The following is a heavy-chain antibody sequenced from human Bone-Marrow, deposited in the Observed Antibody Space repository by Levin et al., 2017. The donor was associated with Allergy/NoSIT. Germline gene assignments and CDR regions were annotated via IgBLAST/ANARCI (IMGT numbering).Heavy chain of an antibody. D-gene: IGHD3-9*01. CDR3: ARDWGLSRYFDWVLGAFDI. CDR2: ISSSSSTI. J-gene: IGHJ3*02. Sequence: GGSLRLSCAASGFTFSSYSMNWVRQAPGKGLEWVSYISSSSSTIYYADSVKGRFTISRDNAKNSLYLQMNSLRAEDTAVYYCARDWGLSRYFDWVLGAFDIWGQGTMVTVSS. V-gene: IGHV3-48*01. CDR1: GFTFSSYS.